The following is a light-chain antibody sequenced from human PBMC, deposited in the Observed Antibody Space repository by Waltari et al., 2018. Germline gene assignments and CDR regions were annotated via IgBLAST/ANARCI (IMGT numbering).Light chain of an antibody. V-gene: IGLV2-11*01. CDR1: ISDVGASNF. CDR3: SSFAGTYTYV. Sequence: QSALTQPRSVSGSPGPSVTISCTGTISDVGASNFVSWYQQHPGKAPKVILYDISRRPSGVPDRFSGSRSGNTASLTISGLRSEDEADYYCSSFAGTYTYVFGGGTKVTVL. CDR2: DIS. J-gene: IGLJ1*01.